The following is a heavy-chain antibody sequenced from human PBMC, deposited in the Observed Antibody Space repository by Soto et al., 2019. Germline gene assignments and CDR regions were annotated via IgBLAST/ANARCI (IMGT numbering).Heavy chain of an antibody. CDR3: AREGMAPYYYYGMDV. Sequence: AASVKVSCKASGYTFTSYGISWVRQAPGQGLEWMGWISAYNGNTNYAQKFQGRVTMTTDTSTSTVHMEVRSLRSDDTAVYYCAREGMAPYYYYGMDVWGQGTPVTVSS. CDR1: GYTFTSYG. V-gene: IGHV1-18*01. J-gene: IGHJ6*02. CDR2: ISAYNGNT.